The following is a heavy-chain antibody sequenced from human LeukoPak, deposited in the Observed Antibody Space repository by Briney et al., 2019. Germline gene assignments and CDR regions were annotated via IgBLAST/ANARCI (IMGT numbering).Heavy chain of an antibody. D-gene: IGHD3-16*02. CDR1: GGSISSYY. J-gene: IGHJ4*02. V-gene: IGHV4-59*12. CDR3: ARDYHY. CDR2: IYYSGST. Sequence: SETLSLTCTVSGGSISSYYWSWIRQPPGKGLEWIGYIYYSGSTNYNPSLKSRVTISVDTSKNQFSLKLSSVTAADTAVYYCARDYHYWGQGTLVTVSS.